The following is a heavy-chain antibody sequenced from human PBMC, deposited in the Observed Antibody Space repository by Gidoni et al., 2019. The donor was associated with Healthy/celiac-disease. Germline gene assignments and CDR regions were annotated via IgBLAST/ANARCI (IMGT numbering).Heavy chain of an antibody. CDR3: ARGRCSSTSCYSQGYWFDP. CDR1: GGSFSGYY. D-gene: IGHD2-2*02. CDR2: INHSGST. J-gene: IGHJ5*02. V-gene: IGHV4-34*01. Sequence: QVQLQQWGAGLLKPSETLSLTCAVYGGSFSGYYWSWIRQPPGKGLEWNGEINHSGSTNYNPSLKSRVTISVDTSKNQFSLKLSSGTAADTAVYYCARGRCSSTSCYSQGYWFDPWGQGTLVTVSS.